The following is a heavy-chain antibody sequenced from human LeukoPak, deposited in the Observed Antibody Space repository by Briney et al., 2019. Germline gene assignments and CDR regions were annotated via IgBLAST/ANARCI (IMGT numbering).Heavy chain of an antibody. J-gene: IGHJ6*03. CDR3: ARQVGGIGSSWYFTGYYYYMDV. D-gene: IGHD6-13*01. CDR2: IYYSGST. Sequence: SETLSLTCAVSGGSIRSGGYSWSWIRQPPGRGLEWIGYIYYSGSTYYNPSLKSRVTISVDTSKNQFSLKLSSVTAADTAVYYCARQVGGIGSSWYFTGYYYYMDVWGKGTTVTISS. V-gene: IGHV4-30-2*03. CDR1: GGSIRSGGYS.